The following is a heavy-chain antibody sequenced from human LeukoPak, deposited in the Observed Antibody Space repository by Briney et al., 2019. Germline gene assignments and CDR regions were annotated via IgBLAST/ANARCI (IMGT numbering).Heavy chain of an antibody. Sequence: GGSLRLSCAASGFTFSSYSMNWVRQAPGKGLEGVAYIQYDGSNQQYADSVKGRFSISRDNAKNSLYLQMNSLRAEDTAVYYCARDGETRPYSRGMTTVTTGDYWGQGTLVTVSS. CDR3: ARDGETRPYSRGMTTVTTGDY. CDR2: IQYDGSNQ. D-gene: IGHD4-17*01. V-gene: IGHV3-30*02. CDR1: GFTFSSYS. J-gene: IGHJ4*02.